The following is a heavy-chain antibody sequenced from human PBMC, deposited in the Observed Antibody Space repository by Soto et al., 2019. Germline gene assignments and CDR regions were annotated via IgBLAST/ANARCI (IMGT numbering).Heavy chain of an antibody. Sequence: ASVKVSCKASGYTFADHYMHWVRQAPGQALEFMGCINANSGTTCYAQRFQGRATITRDTSVSTVYMDLSSLTPDDTAIYYCAREVGGERKAFDMWGQGTMVTVSS. V-gene: IGHV1-2*02. J-gene: IGHJ3*02. CDR2: INANSGTT. CDR1: GYTFADHY. D-gene: IGHD2-15*01. CDR3: AREVGGERKAFDM.